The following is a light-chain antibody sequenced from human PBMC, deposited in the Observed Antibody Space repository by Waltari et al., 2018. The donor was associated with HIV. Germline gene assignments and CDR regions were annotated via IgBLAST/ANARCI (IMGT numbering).Light chain of an antibody. V-gene: IGLV2-23*01. CDR3: CSYAGSSLYV. Sequence: QSALTQPASVSGSPGQSITLSCPGTSSDVGSYNLFSWYQQHPGKAPKLMIYAGSKRPSGVSNRFSGSKSGNTASLTISGLQAEDEADYYCCSYAGSSLYVFGTGTKVTVL. CDR2: AGS. J-gene: IGLJ1*01. CDR1: SSDVGSYNL.